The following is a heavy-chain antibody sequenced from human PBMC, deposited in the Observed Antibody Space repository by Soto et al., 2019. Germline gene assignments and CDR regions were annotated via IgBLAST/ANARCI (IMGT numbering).Heavy chain of an antibody. J-gene: IGHJ4*02. CDR1: GYSISSSNW. CDR3: ASKPNSRYYFDY. D-gene: IGHD5-18*01. Sequence: QMQLQESGPGLVKPSDTLSLTCAVSGYSISSSNWWGWIRQPPGKGLEWIGYIYYSGSTYYTPSLKIRVTMSVDTSNTQFSLRLNPVTAVDTAVYYCASKPNSRYYFDYWGQGTLVTVSS. V-gene: IGHV4-28*01. CDR2: IYYSGST.